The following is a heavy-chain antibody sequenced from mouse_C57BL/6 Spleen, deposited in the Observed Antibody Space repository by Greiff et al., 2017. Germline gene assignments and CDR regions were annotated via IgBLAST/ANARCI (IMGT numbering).Heavy chain of an antibody. Sequence: VMLVESGAELARPGASVKMSCKASGYTFTSYTMHWVKQRPGQGLEWIGYINPSSGYTKYNQKFKDKATLTADKSSSTAYMQLSSLTSEDSAVYYCSRTLFYYGSSSGFAYWGQGTLVTVSA. CDR3: SRTLFYYGSSSGFAY. D-gene: IGHD1-1*01. CDR2: INPSSGYT. V-gene: IGHV1-4*01. J-gene: IGHJ3*01. CDR1: GYTFTSYT.